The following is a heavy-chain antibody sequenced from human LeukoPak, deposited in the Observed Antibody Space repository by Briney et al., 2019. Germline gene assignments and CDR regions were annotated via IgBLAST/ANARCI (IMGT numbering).Heavy chain of an antibody. CDR2: ITNDGSST. CDR1: GLTFSSHW. CDR3: AREDDFWSGYFDY. V-gene: IGHV3-74*01. J-gene: IGHJ4*02. Sequence: PGGSLRLSCAASGLTFSSHWMHWVRQAPGKGLVWVSRITNDGSSTTYADSVKGRFTISRDNAKNTLYLQMNSLRAEDTAVYYCAREDDFWSGYFDYWGQGTLVTVSS. D-gene: IGHD3-3*01.